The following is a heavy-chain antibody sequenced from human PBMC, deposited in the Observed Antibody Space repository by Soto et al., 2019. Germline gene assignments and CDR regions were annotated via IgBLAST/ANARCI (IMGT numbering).Heavy chain of an antibody. CDR2: ISAYNGNT. D-gene: IGHD1-26*01. J-gene: IGHJ4*02. V-gene: IGHV1-18*01. CDR3: SSSSALATASLNAY. CDR1: GYTFTSYG. Sequence: QVQLVQSGAEVKKPGASVKVSCKASGYTFTSYGISWVRQAPGQGLEWMGWISAYNGNTNYAQKLQGRVTMTTDTSTSPAYIDLRSLRSADTAVHYCSSSSALATASLNAYWGQGTLVTVSS.